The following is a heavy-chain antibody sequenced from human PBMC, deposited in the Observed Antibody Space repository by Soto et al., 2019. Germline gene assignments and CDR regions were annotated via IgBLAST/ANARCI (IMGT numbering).Heavy chain of an antibody. J-gene: IGHJ4*02. CDR3: AHSQRGPRDF. CDR1: GFTFSSYG. Sequence: PGGSLRLSCAASGFTFSSYGMHWVRQAPGKGLEWVAVISYDDKRYNSSLKSRLTITKDTSKDQVVLTMTNMDPLDTATYFCAHSQRGPRDFWGQGILVTVSS. CDR2: ISYDDK. V-gene: IGHV3-30*03. D-gene: IGHD5-12*01.